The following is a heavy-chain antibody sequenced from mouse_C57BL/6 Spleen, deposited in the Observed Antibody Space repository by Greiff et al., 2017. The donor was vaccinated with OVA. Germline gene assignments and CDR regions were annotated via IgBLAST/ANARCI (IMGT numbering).Heavy chain of an antibody. J-gene: IGHJ4*01. V-gene: IGHV14-1*01. Sequence: VQLQQSGAELVRPGASVKLSCTASGFNIKDYYMHWVKQRPEQGLEWIGRIDPEDGDTEYAPKFQGKATMTADTSSNTAYLQLSSLTSEDTAVYYCTVYGSSSYYAMDYWGQGTSVTVSS. CDR1: GFNIKDYY. D-gene: IGHD1-1*01. CDR2: IDPEDGDT. CDR3: TVYGSSSYYAMDY.